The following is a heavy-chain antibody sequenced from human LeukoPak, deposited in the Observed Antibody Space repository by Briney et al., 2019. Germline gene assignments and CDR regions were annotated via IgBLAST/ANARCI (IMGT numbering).Heavy chain of an antibody. Sequence: KSSETPSLTCTVSGGSVSNSLYYWSWIRQPPGKGLEWIGYIYYNGDTNYNPSLKSRVIISIDTSSNQFSLRLNSMTAADTAVYYCARVLRAASWRSYDYWGQGSLVTVSS. J-gene: IGHJ4*02. CDR2: IYYNGDT. CDR3: ARVLRAASWRSYDY. V-gene: IGHV4-61*01. D-gene: IGHD5-18*01. CDR1: GGSVSNSLYY.